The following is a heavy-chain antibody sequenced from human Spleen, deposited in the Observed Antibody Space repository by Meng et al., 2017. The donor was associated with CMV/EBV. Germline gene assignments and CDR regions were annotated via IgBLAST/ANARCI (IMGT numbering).Heavy chain of an antibody. V-gene: IGHV1-2*02. CDR3: AADVGGTVTTVLDY. J-gene: IGHJ4*02. D-gene: IGHD4-11*01. CDR1: GYTFTAHY. Sequence: ASVKVSCKASGYTFTAHYFHWVRQAPGQGLEWMGWIHPHRGDTNYAQQFQGRVTMTRDTSISTAYMELSRLRSDDTAVYYCAADVGGTVTTVLDYWGQGTLVTVSS. CDR2: IHPHRGDT.